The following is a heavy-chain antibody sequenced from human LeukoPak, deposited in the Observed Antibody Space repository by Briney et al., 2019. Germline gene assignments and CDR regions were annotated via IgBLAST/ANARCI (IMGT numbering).Heavy chain of an antibody. D-gene: IGHD6-13*01. CDR2: INAGNGNT. V-gene: IGHV1-3*01. CDR3: AIIQGVAAAGTFDY. J-gene: IGHJ4*02. Sequence: GASVKVSCKASGYTFTSYAMHWVRQAPGQRLEWMGWINAGNGNTKYSQKFQGRVTITRDTSASTAYMELSSLRSEDTAVYYCAIIQGVAAAGTFDYWGQGTLVTVSS. CDR1: GYTFTSYA.